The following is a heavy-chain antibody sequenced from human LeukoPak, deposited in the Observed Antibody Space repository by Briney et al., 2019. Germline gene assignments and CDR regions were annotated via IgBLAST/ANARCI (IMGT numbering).Heavy chain of an antibody. Sequence: SVKVSCKASGGTFSSYAISWVRQAPGQGLEWMGRIIPIFGIANYAQRFQGRVTITADKSTSTAYMELSSLRSEDTAVYYCARDRPGSSSWYYFDYWGQGTLVTVSS. V-gene: IGHV1-69*04. CDR3: ARDRPGSSSWYYFDY. J-gene: IGHJ4*02. D-gene: IGHD6-13*01. CDR2: IIPIFGIA. CDR1: GGTFSSYA.